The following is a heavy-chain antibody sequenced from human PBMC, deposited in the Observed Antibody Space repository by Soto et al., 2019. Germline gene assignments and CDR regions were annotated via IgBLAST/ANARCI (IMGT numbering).Heavy chain of an antibody. D-gene: IGHD6-13*01. J-gene: IGHJ6*02. CDR1: GGSFSGYY. Sequence: SETLSLTSAVYGGSFSGYYWSWIRQPPGKGLEWIGEINHSGSTNYNPSLKSRVTISVDTSKNQFSLKLSSVTAADTAVYYCARGAGYSSSWYRRYGMDVWGQGTTVTVSS. V-gene: IGHV4-34*01. CDR3: ARGAGYSSSWYRRYGMDV. CDR2: INHSGST.